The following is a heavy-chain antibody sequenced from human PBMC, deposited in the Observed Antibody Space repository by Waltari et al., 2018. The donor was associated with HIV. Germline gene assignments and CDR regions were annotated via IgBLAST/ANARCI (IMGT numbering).Heavy chain of an antibody. V-gene: IGHV3-7*01. Sequence: DERLVASGGGVVQPGVSLRLSCRGSGLLSGLTFIDYWMTWVRQAPGKGLQWVANIKSDGSEKNYVDAVKGRFTVSRDNAKNSVYLQMNSLRVEDTAVYYCARYHPAALDYWGQGTLVAVSS. CDR3: ARYHPAALDY. J-gene: IGHJ4*01. CDR1: GLLSGLTFIDYW. CDR2: IKSDGSEK. D-gene: IGHD2-15*01.